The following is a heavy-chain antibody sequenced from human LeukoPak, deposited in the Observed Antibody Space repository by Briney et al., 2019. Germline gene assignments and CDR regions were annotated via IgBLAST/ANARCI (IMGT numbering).Heavy chain of an antibody. D-gene: IGHD1-26*01. Sequence: ASETLSLTCTVSGGSISSSSYYWGWSRQPPGKGREWIGSIYYSGSTNYNPSLKSRVTISVDTSKNQFSLKLSSVTAADTAVYYCARSPTDSGSYSNWGQGTLVTVSS. J-gene: IGHJ4*02. CDR3: ARSPTDSGSYSN. CDR1: GGSISSSSYY. V-gene: IGHV4-39*07. CDR2: IYYSGST.